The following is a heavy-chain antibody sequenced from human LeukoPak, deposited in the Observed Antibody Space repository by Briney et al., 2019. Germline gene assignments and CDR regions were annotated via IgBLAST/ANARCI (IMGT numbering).Heavy chain of an antibody. V-gene: IGHV1-46*01. CDR1: GYTFTSYY. CDR3: ARDYYDSSGYQRPFDY. Sequence: ASVKVSCKASGYTFTSYYMQWVRQAPGQGLEWMGIINPSGGSTSYAQKFQGRVTMTRDTSTSTVYMELSSLRSEDTAVYYCARDYYDSSGYQRPFDYWGQGTLVTVSS. CDR2: INPSGGST. J-gene: IGHJ4*02. D-gene: IGHD3-22*01.